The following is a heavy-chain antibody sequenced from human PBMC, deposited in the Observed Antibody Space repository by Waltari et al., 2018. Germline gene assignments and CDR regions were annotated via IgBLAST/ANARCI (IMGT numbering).Heavy chain of an antibody. D-gene: IGHD2-15*01. J-gene: IGHJ5*02. CDR1: GFSVSNNY. CDR2: IYSSGTT. CDR3: AGEVRGSSSSSYNWFDP. V-gene: IGHV3-53*01. Sequence: EVQLVESGGGLIQPGGSLRLSCAASGFSVSNNYMSWVRQAPGKGLEWVSGIYSSGTTYDADSVKGRFTISRDNSKNTLYLQMNSLRAEDTAVYYCAGEVRGSSSSSYNWFDPWGQGTLVTVSS.